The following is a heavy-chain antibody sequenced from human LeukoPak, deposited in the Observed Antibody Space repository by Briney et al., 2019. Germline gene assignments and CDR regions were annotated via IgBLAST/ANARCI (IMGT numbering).Heavy chain of an antibody. J-gene: IGHJ6*03. V-gene: IGHV3-23*01. CDR1: GFSLTTYA. Sequence: NPGGSLRLSCAASGFSLTTYAMGWVRQAPGKGLEWVSVINDRGDSTYYADSVKGRFTISRDSSKNTLYLQMNSLRGEDTAVYYCAKRRGLELLYYYYMDVWGKGTTVTVSS. CDR2: INDRGDST. CDR3: AKRRGLELLYYYYMDV. D-gene: IGHD1-7*01.